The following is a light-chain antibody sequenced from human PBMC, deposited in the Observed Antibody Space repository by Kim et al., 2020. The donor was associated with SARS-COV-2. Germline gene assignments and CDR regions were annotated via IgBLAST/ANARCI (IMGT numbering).Light chain of an antibody. Sequence: GPRVPISCSGSNSNIGSNTVTWYQQLPGTAPKLLIYSNNQQASGVPDRFSGSKSGTSASLAISGLQSEDEADYYCAALDDSLNGWVFGGGTQLTVL. J-gene: IGLJ3*02. CDR3: AALDDSLNGWV. V-gene: IGLV1-44*01. CDR1: NSNIGSNT. CDR2: SNN.